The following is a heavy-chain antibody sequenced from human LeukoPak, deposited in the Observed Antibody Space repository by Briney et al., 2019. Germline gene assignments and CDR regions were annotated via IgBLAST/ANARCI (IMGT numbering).Heavy chain of an antibody. CDR3: ARGVRGAARLKHYYYYYYTDV. V-gene: IGHV4-34*01. J-gene: IGHJ6*03. CDR2: INHSGST. Sequence: SETLSLTCAVYGGSFSGYYWSWIRQPPGKGLEWIGEINHSGSTNYNPSLKSRVTISVDTSKNQFSLKLSSVTAADTAVYYCARGVRGAARLKHYYYYYYTDVWGKGTTVTVSS. CDR1: GGSFSGYY. D-gene: IGHD6-6*01.